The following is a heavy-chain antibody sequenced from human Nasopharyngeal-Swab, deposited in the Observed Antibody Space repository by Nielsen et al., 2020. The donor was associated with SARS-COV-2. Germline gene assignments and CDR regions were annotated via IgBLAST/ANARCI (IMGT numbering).Heavy chain of an antibody. CDR3: ARAADTAMVFGPNYYYYMDV. D-gene: IGHD5-18*01. CDR1: GGTFSSYA. Sequence: SVKVSCKASGGTFSSYAISWVRQAPGQGLEWMGGIIPIFGTANYAQKFQGRVTITADESTSTAYMELSSLRSEDTAVYYCARAADTAMVFGPNYYYYMDVWGKGTTVTVSS. J-gene: IGHJ6*03. V-gene: IGHV1-69*13. CDR2: IIPIFGTA.